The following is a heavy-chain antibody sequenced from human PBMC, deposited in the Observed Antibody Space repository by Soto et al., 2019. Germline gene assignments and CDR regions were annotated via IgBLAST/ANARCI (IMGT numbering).Heavy chain of an antibody. V-gene: IGHV1-69*13. CDR1: GGTFSSYA. Sequence: VASVKVSCKASGGTFSSYAISWVRQAPGQGLEWMGGIIPIFGTANYAQKFQGRVTITADESTSTAYMELSSLRSEDTAVYYCARDHDYGGNLVPIWGQGTLVTVSS. CDR2: IIPIFGTA. D-gene: IGHD4-17*01. J-gene: IGHJ4*02. CDR3: ARDHDYGGNLVPI.